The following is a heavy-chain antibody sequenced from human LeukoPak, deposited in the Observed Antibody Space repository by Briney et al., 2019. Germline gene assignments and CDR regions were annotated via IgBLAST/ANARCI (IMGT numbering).Heavy chain of an antibody. Sequence: GGSLRLSCAASGFTLNTYWMNWVRQAPGKGLVWVSRINSDGSSLTYADSVKGRFTVSRDNAKNTLYLQMNSLRAEDTAMYYCTRGLRMDYYYVDYYYYGMDVWGQGTTVTVSS. V-gene: IGHV3-74*03. CDR2: INSDGSSL. D-gene: IGHD3-10*02. J-gene: IGHJ6*02. CDR3: TRGLRMDYYYVDYYYYGMDV. CDR1: GFTLNTYW.